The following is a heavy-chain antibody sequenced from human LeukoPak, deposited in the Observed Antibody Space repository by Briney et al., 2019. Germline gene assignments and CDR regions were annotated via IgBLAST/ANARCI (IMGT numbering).Heavy chain of an antibody. V-gene: IGHV3-7*01. D-gene: IGHD1-1*01. J-gene: IGHJ3*02. CDR1: GFTFSTYW. CDR2: IKQGGSEK. CDR3: ARDARTASGNFDI. Sequence: PGGSLRLSCATSGFTFSTYWMSWVRQAPGKGLEWVANIKQGGSEKYYVDSVKGRFTISRDNAKNSLYLQMNSLRAEDTAMYYCARDARTASGNFDIWGQGTMVTVSP.